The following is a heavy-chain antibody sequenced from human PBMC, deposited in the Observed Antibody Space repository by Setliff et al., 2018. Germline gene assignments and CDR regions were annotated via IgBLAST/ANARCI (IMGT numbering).Heavy chain of an antibody. CDR3: ARRKYNFWSGFNWFDP. CDR2: INHSGST. D-gene: IGHD3-3*01. CDR1: GGSISSGYY. Sequence: PSETLSLTCAVSGGSISSGYYWSWIRQPPGKGLEWIGEINHSGSTNYNPSLKSRVTISVDTSKNQFSLKLSSVTAADTAVYYCARRKYNFWSGFNWFDPWGQGTLVTVSS. V-gene: IGHV4-34*01. J-gene: IGHJ5*02.